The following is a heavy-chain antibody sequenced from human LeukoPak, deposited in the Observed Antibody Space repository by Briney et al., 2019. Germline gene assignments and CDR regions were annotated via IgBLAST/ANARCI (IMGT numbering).Heavy chain of an antibody. J-gene: IGHJ6*03. CDR3: ARGPKEERRSDYYYYYMDV. V-gene: IGHV4-59*12. CDR2: IYHTGST. Sequence: PSETLSLTCTVSGGSISSYYWSWIRQPPGKGLEWIANIYHTGSTNYNPSLSSRVTISIDTAKNQFSLKLSSVAAADTAVYYCARGPKEERRSDYYYYYMDVWGKGTTVTVSS. CDR1: GGSISSYY. D-gene: IGHD1-1*01.